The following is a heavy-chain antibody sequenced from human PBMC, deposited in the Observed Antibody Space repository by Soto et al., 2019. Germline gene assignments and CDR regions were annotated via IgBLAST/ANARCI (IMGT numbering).Heavy chain of an antibody. J-gene: IGHJ5*02. CDR2: IYWDDDK. Sequence: QITLKESGPTLVKPTQTLTLTCSFSGLSLSTSGVGVGWIRQPPGKALEGLALIYWDDDKRYSPSLKSRLTIPKDTSKNHVLLTMTNMDPVHTATYYCANQHTGGNWFDPWGQGTLVTVSS. D-gene: IGHD3-16*01. CDR1: GLSLSTSGVG. V-gene: IGHV2-5*02. CDR3: ANQHTGGNWFDP.